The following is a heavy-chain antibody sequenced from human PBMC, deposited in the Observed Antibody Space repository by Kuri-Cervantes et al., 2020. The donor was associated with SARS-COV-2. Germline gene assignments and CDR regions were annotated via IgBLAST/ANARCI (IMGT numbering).Heavy chain of an antibody. CDR3: ARGTRYYDFWSGYLN. Sequence: SETLSLTCTVSGGSISSSSYYWGWIRQPPGKGRGWIGEINHSGSTNYNPSLKSRVTISIDTSKNQFSLKLSSVTAADTAVYYCARGTRYYDFWSGYLNWGQGTLVTVSS. D-gene: IGHD3-3*01. CDR1: GGSISSSSYY. CDR2: INHSGST. J-gene: IGHJ4*02. V-gene: IGHV4-39*07.